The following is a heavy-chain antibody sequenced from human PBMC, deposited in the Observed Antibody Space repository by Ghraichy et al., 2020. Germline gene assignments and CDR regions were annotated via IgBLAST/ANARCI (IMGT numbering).Heavy chain of an antibody. V-gene: IGHV3-48*02. CDR3: ARGAVGSGYKIDY. D-gene: IGHD3-3*01. CDR2: ISSSSGTI. CDR1: GFTFSDYS. J-gene: IGHJ4*02. Sequence: GGSLRLSCAATGFTFSDYSMNWVRQAPGKGLEWVSYISSSSGTIYYADSVKGRFTISRDNAKNSLYLQMNSLRDEDTAVYYCARGAVGSGYKIDYWGQGTLVTVSS.